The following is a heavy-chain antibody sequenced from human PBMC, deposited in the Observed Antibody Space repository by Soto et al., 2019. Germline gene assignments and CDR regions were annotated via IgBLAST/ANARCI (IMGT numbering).Heavy chain of an antibody. CDR2: IDHSGKT. D-gene: IGHD4-17*01. CDR3: SETVNN. CDR1: SGSFSGYY. J-gene: IGHJ4*02. V-gene: IGHV4-34*01. Sequence: QVQVEQWGAGLLKPSETLSLTCAVYSGSFSGYYWSWIRQTPGKGLEWIGEIDHSGKTYYKPSLKSRVTISMDASNNPFSLKVPPLTAAETAVYYCSETVNNWGQGTLVIVSS.